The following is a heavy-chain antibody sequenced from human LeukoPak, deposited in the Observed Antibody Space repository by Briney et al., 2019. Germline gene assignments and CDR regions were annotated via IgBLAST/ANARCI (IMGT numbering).Heavy chain of an antibody. CDR3: ALAYREDYFDY. V-gene: IGHV3-23*01. J-gene: IGHJ4*02. Sequence: PGGSLRLSCAASGSTFSSYAMSWVRQAPGKGLEWVSPISGSGGSTYYADSVKGRFTISRDNSKNTLYLQMNSLRAEDTAVYYCALAYREDYFDYWGQGTLVTVSS. CDR1: GSTFSSYA. CDR2: ISGSGGST. D-gene: IGHD1-26*01.